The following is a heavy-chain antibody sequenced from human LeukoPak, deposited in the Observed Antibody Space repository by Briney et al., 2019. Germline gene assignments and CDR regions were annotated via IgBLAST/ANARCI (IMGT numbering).Heavy chain of an antibody. D-gene: IGHD6-19*01. Sequence: GGSLRLSCAASGFTFSSYAMSWVRQAPGKGLEWVSATSGSGGSTYYADSVKGRFTISGDNSKNTLYLQMNSLRAEDTAVYYCAKVSSSGWYLYWYFDLWGRGTLVTVSS. V-gene: IGHV3-23*01. CDR3: AKVSSSGWYLYWYFDL. CDR1: GFTFSSYA. J-gene: IGHJ2*01. CDR2: TSGSGGST.